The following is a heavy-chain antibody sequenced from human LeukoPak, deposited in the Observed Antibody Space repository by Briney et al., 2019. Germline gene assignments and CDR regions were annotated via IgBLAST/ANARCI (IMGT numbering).Heavy chain of an antibody. V-gene: IGHV1-46*01. Sequence: ASVKVSCKASGYTFTSYYMHWVRQAPGQGLEWMGIINPSGGSTSYAQKFQGRVTMTRDTSTSTVYMELSSLRSEDTAVYHCARSWGDIVVVPAAIGDWGQGTLVTVSS. D-gene: IGHD2-2*01. CDR1: GYTFTSYY. J-gene: IGHJ4*02. CDR2: INPSGGST. CDR3: ARSWGDIVVVPAAIGD.